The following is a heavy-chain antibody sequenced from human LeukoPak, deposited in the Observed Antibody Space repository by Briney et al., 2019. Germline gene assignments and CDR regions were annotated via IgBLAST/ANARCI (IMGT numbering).Heavy chain of an antibody. CDR3: ARGSYCSTTNCSLDSGWFDP. D-gene: IGHD2-2*01. CDR2: INSDGSST. CDR1: GFTFTTNW. V-gene: IGHV3-74*01. J-gene: IGHJ5*02. Sequence: GGSLRLSCAASGFTFTTNWMHWVRQAPGKGLVWVSRINSDGSSTYYADSVKGRFTISRDNAKNTLYLQMNGLRAEDTAVYYCARGSYCSTTNCSLDSGWFDPWGQGTLVSVSS.